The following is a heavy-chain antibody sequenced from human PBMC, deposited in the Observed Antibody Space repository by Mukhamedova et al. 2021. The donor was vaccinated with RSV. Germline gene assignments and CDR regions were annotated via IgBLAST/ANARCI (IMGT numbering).Heavy chain of an antibody. D-gene: IGHD3-16*02. Sequence: LSIPSSGINAEYMGKGRFTISRDNAKNSLYLQMNSLRAEDTAVYYCARGSYRFCDYWGQGTLVTVSS. V-gene: IGHV3-69-1*02. CDR2: IPSSGI. CDR3: ARGSYRFCDY. J-gene: IGHJ4*02.